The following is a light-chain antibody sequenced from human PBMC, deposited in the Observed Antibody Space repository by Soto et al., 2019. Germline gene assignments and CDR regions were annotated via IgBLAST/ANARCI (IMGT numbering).Light chain of an antibody. CDR2: GAS. CDR1: QSIGSN. CDR3: QQYSDWPPRT. Sequence: EILMTQSPAILSVSPGEGATLSCRASQSIGSNLAWYQQKPDQAPRLLIYGASTRATGIPAKFSGSGSGTEFTLTINNVQSEDFAVYFCQQYSDWPPRTFGQGTKVEIK. J-gene: IGKJ1*01. V-gene: IGKV3-15*01.